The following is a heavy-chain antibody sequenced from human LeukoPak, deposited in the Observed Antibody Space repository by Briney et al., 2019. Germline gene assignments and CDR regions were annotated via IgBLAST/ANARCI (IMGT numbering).Heavy chain of an antibody. D-gene: IGHD1-26*01. Sequence: PGGSLRLSCAASGFTFSSYEMNWVRQAPGKGLEWVSYISSSGSTIYYADSVKGRFTISRDNAKNSLYLQMSSLRAEDTAVYYCAREDVGALDWGQGTLVTVSS. J-gene: IGHJ4*02. CDR1: GFTFSSYE. CDR3: AREDVGALD. CDR2: ISSSGSTI. V-gene: IGHV3-48*03.